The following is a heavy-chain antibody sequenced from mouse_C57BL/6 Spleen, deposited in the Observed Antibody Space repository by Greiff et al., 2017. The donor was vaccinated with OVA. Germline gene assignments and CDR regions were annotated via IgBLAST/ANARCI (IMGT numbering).Heavy chain of an antibody. CDR1: GFTFSSYA. J-gene: IGHJ2*01. V-gene: IGHV5-4*01. CDR2: ISDGGSYT. D-gene: IGHD1-1*01. CDR3: ARDITTVVAPGFFDY. Sequence: EVQGVESGGGLVKPGGSLKLSCAASGFTFSSYAMSWVRQTPEKRLEWVATISDGGSYTYYPDNVKGRFTISRDNAKNNLYLQMSHLKSEDTAIYYCARDITTVVAPGFFDYWGQGTTLTVSS.